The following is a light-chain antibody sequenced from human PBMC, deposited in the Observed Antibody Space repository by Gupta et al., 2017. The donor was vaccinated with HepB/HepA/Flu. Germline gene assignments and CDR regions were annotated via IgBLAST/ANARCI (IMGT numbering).Light chain of an antibody. J-gene: IGKJ1*01. CDR1: ESIGSW. CDR3: QQDSTYWT. Sequence: DIQMTQSPPTLSASVGDRVTITCRASESIGSWLAWYQQKPGEAPKLLIYKASRLESGVPSRFSGTESGTEFTLTSSRRQPDDFATYYCQQDSTYWTFGQGTKVDIK. V-gene: IGKV1-5*03. CDR2: KAS.